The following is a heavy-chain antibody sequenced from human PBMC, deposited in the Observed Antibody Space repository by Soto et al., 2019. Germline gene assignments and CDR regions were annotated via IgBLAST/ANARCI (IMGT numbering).Heavy chain of an antibody. Sequence: QVQLVQSGAEVKKPGSSVKVSCKASGNNFNNYFINWVRQVPGQGLEWMGGINPMLRITQYRQQFQGRITLTADRSTGTSNMELSGLGSEDTAVYYCAGDAPPRSGIYYGMDVWGQGTTITVSS. D-gene: IGHD3-10*01. V-gene: IGHV1-69*17. CDR1: GNNFNNYF. J-gene: IGHJ6*02. CDR3: AGDAPPRSGIYYGMDV. CDR2: INPMLRIT.